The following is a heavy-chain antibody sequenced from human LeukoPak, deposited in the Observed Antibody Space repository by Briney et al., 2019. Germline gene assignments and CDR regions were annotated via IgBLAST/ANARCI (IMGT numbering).Heavy chain of an antibody. V-gene: IGHV1-69*13. CDR3: ARARGRYQLLSWFDP. CDR1: GGTFSSYA. Sequence: SVKVSCKASGGTFSSYAISWVRQAPGQGLEWMGGIIPIFGTANYAQKFQGRVTITAGESTSTAYMELSSLRSEDTAVYYCARARGRYQLLSWFDPWGQGTLVTVSS. J-gene: IGHJ5*02. D-gene: IGHD2-2*01. CDR2: IIPIFGTA.